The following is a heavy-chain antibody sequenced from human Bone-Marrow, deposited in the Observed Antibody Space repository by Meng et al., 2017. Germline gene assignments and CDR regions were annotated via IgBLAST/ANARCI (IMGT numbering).Heavy chain of an antibody. V-gene: IGHV3-30*01. J-gene: IGHJ4*02. CDR3: ARDQSPYSSSWYLFDY. CDR1: GFTFSSYA. D-gene: IGHD6-13*01. Sequence: VRLVGVGVGLVKPGGSLGLSLAASGFTFSSYAMHWVRQAPGKGLEWVAVISYDGSNKYYADSVKGRFTISRDNSKNTLYLQMNSLRAEDTAVYYCARDQSPYSSSWYLFDYWGQGTLVTVSS. CDR2: ISYDGSNK.